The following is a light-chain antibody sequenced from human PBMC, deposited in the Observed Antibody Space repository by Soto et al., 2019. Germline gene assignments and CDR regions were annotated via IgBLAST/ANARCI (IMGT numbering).Light chain of an antibody. CDR3: SSYTNSSTLVV. Sequence: QSALTQPASVSGSPGQSITISCTGTSSDVGGYTYVSWYQQHPGKATQLMIYDVSNRPSGVSNRFSGSKSGNTASLTISGLQSEDEADYYCSSYTNSSTLVVFGSGTKVTVL. CDR1: SSDVGGYTY. CDR2: DVS. J-gene: IGLJ1*01. V-gene: IGLV2-14*01.